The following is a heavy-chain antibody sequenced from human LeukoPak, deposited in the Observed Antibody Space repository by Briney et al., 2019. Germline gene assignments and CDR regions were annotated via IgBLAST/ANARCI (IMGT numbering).Heavy chain of an antibody. V-gene: IGHV5-51*01. CDR2: IYPGDSDT. D-gene: IGHD5-18*01. CDR1: GYSFTSYW. Sequence: GESLKISCKGSGYSFTSYWIGWVRQMPGKGLEWMGIIYPGDSDTRYSPSFQGQVTTSADKSISTAYLQWSSLMASDTAMYYCARHFGFGGYSTSLHWFYFDYWGQGTLVTVSS. J-gene: IGHJ4*02. CDR3: ARHFGFGGYSTSLHWFYFDY.